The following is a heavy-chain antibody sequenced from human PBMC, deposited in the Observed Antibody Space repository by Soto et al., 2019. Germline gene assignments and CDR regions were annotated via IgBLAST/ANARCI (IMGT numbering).Heavy chain of an antibody. V-gene: IGHV3-23*01. CDR1: GFTFSSYA. J-gene: IGHJ4*02. CDR3: ANGYCSGGSCYPFDY. D-gene: IGHD2-15*01. Sequence: EVQLLESGGGLVQPGGSLRLSCAASGFTFSSYAMSWVRQAPGKGLEWVSAISGSGGSTYYADSVKGRCTISRDNSKNTLYLQMNSLRAEDTAVYYCANGYCSGGSCYPFDYWGQGTLVTVSS. CDR2: ISGSGGST.